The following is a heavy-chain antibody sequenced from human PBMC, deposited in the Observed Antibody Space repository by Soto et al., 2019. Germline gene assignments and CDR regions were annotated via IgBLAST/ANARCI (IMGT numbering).Heavy chain of an antibody. CDR2: IWYDGSNK. CDR1: GFTFSSYG. J-gene: IGHJ6*02. CDR3: ASDLSSSSDYYGMDV. V-gene: IGHV3-33*01. Sequence: QVQLVESGGGVVQPGRSLRLSCAASGFTFSSYGMHWVRQAPGKGLEWVAVIWYDGSNKYYADSVKGRFTISRDNSKNTLYLQMNSLRAEDTAVYYCASDLSSSSDYYGMDVWGQGTTVTVSS. D-gene: IGHD6-6*01.